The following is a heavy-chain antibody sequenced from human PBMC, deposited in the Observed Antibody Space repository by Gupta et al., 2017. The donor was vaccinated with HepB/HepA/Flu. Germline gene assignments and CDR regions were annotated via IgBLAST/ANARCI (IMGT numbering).Heavy chain of an antibody. CDR1: GFTLRNYD. V-gene: IGHV3-23*01. D-gene: IGHD2-21*01. Sequence: EVQLLESGGGLIQPGGFLRLSCACSGFTLRNYDMNWVRQAPGKGWEWVSGIRGGGTSTNYADSVNGRFTISRDNSKNTLFLQMNSLRADDTAVYYCAKGGSGILWPIWCQGTLVTVSS. CDR3: AKGGSGILWPI. J-gene: IGHJ4*02. CDR2: IRGGGTST.